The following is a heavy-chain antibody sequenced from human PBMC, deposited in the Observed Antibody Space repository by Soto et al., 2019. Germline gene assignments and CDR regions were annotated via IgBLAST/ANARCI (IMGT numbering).Heavy chain of an antibody. Sequence: ASVKVSCKASGYTFTSYAMHWVRQAPGQRLEWMGWISAYNGNTNYAQKLQGRVTMTTDTSTSTAYMELRSLRSDDTAVYHCARRDSGYDYRWFDPWGQGTLVTVSS. CDR2: ISAYNGNT. D-gene: IGHD5-12*01. CDR1: GYTFTSYA. J-gene: IGHJ5*02. V-gene: IGHV1-18*01. CDR3: ARRDSGYDYRWFDP.